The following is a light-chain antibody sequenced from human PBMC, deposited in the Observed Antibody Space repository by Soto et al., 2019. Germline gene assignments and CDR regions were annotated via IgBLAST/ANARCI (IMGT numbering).Light chain of an antibody. CDR3: SSYTSSSTLDV. J-gene: IGLJ2*01. CDR1: SSDVGGYNY. Sequence: QSALTQPASVSGSPGQSITISCTGTSSDVGGYNYVSWYQQHPDKAPKLMIYEVSNRPSGVSNRFSGSKSGNTASLTISGLQAEDEADYYCSSYTSSSTLDVFGGGTKLTVL. V-gene: IGLV2-14*01. CDR2: EVS.